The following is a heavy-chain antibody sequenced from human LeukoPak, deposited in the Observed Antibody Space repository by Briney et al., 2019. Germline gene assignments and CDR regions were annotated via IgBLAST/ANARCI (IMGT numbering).Heavy chain of an antibody. CDR3: ARGGREWLRSGGIYYYYYYMDA. D-gene: IGHD5-12*01. V-gene: IGHV3-20*01. CDR1: GFTFDDYG. CDR2: INCNGGST. J-gene: IGHJ6*03. Sequence: GGSLRLSCATSGFTFDDYGMSWVRQAPGKGLEWVSGINCNGGSTGYADSVKGRFTISRDNAKNSLYLQMNSLRAEDTALYHCARGGREWLRSGGIYYYYYYMDAWGKGTTVTVSS.